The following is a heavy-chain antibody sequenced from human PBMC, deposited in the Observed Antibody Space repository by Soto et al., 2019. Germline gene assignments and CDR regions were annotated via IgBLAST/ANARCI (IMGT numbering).Heavy chain of an antibody. CDR3: ARPTGTAPAFWYFDL. Sequence: QVQLQESGPGLVKPSETLSLTCTVSGDYISSHYWSWIRQPPGKGLALIGYVYQSGKTDYNPSLKSRVTISMNSSKSRIALSLSSVTAADTSVYYCARPTGTAPAFWYFDLWGCGTLLTVSS. D-gene: IGHD1-1*01. V-gene: IGHV4-59*08. CDR2: VYQSGKT. CDR1: GDYISSHY. J-gene: IGHJ2*01.